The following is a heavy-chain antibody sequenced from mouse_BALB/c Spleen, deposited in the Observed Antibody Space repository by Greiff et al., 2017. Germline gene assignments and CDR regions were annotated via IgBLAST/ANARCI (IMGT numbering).Heavy chain of an antibody. Sequence: DVQLQESGPGLVKPSQSLSLTCTVTGYSITSDYAWNWIRQFPGNKLEWMGYISYRGSTSYNPSLKSRISITRDTSKNQFFLQLNSVTTEDTATYYCARNGNYPANWFAYWGQGTLVTVSA. J-gene: IGHJ3*01. D-gene: IGHD2-1*01. CDR3: ARNGNYPANWFAY. CDR1: GYSITSDYA. V-gene: IGHV3-2*02. CDR2: ISYRGST.